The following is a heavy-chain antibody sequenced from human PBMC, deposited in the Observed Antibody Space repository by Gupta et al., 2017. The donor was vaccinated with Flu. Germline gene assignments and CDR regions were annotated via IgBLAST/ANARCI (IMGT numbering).Heavy chain of an antibody. Sequence: PPGKALEWLAHISANDEEAYSTSLRNRLTISKDTSNSQVVLTLTNMDPVDTATYYCARTYYDTSGYLHNWFDPWGQGTLVTVSS. D-gene: IGHD3-22*01. CDR3: ARTYYDTSGYLHNWFDP. CDR2: ISANDEE. J-gene: IGHJ5*02. V-gene: IGHV2-26*01.